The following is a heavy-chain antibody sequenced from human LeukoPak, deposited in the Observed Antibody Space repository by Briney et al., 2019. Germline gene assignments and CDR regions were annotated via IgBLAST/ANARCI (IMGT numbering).Heavy chain of an antibody. V-gene: IGHV3-21*01. CDR2: ISSSSRYI. CDR3: AREPTLVRGVTPEDY. D-gene: IGHD3-10*01. J-gene: IGHJ4*02. CDR1: GFTFSSYA. Sequence: GGSLRLSCAASGFTFSSYAMSWVRQAPGKGLEWVSFISSSSRYIYYADSVKGRFTISRDNAKNSLYLQMNSLRAEDTAVYYCAREPTLVRGVTPEDYWGRGTLVTVSS.